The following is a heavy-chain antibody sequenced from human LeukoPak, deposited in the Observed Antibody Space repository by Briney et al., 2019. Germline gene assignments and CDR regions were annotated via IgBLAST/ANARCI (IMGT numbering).Heavy chain of an antibody. Sequence: GASVKVSCKASGYTFTGYYMHWVRQAPGQGLEWMGWINPNRGGTNYAQKFQGRVTMIRDTSISTAYMELSRLRSDDTAVYYCARVKCSSASCYALDYWGQGTLVTVSS. CDR2: INPNRGGT. V-gene: IGHV1-2*02. CDR1: GYTFTGYY. D-gene: IGHD2-2*01. J-gene: IGHJ4*02. CDR3: ARVKCSSASCYALDY.